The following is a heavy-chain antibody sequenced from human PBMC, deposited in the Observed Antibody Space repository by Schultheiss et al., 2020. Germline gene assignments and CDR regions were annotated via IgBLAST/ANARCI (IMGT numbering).Heavy chain of an antibody. D-gene: IGHD6-19*01. CDR1: GGSISSSSYY. CDR2: IYYSGST. V-gene: IGHV4-61*05. CDR3: AVSSVALYYYYYMDV. J-gene: IGHJ6*03. Sequence: SETLSLTCTVSGGSISSSSYYWGWIRQPPGKGLEWIGYIYYSGSTNYNPSLKSRVTISVDTSKNQFSLKLSSVTAADTAVYYCAVSSVALYYYYYMDVWGKGTTVTVSS.